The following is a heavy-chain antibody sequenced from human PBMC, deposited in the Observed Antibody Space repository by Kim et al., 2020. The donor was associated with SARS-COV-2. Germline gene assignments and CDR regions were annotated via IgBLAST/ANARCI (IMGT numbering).Heavy chain of an antibody. D-gene: IGHD6-13*01. Sequence: THDNPFLKSRVTISVDTSKYQFSLALSSVTAADTAVYFCARGYGIFYGMDVWGQGTTVTVSS. CDR2: T. J-gene: IGHJ6*02. CDR3: ARGYGIFYGMDV. V-gene: IGHV4-30-4*05.